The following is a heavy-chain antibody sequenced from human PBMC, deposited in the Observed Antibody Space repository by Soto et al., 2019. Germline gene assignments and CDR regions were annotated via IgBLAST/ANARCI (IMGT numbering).Heavy chain of an antibody. D-gene: IGHD2-8*01. J-gene: IGHJ5*02. V-gene: IGHV3-48*02. CDR2: ISSSSSTI. CDR1: GFIFRSYS. CDR3: ARWIVLMGPTPHNWFDP. Sequence: EVHLVESGGGLVQPGGSLRLSCAASGFIFRSYSMNWVRQAPGKGLEWVSYISSSSSTIYYADSVKGRFTISRDKAENSLYLQMNSLRDEDTAVYYCARWIVLMGPTPHNWFDPWGQGTLVTVSS.